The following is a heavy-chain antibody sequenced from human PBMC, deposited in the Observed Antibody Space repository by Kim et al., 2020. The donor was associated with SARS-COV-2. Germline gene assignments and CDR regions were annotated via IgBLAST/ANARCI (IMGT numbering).Heavy chain of an antibody. D-gene: IGHD6-13*01. Sequence: ETLSLTCAVYGGSFSGYYWSWIRQPPGKGLEWIGEINHSGSTNYNPSLKSRVTISVDTSKNQFSLKLSSVTAADTAVYYCARGWSTGDSSSWYRGYYYGVDVWGQGTTVTVSS. CDR2: INHSGST. V-gene: IGHV4-34*01. J-gene: IGHJ6*02. CDR1: GGSFSGYY. CDR3: ARGWSTGDSSSWYRGYYYGVDV.